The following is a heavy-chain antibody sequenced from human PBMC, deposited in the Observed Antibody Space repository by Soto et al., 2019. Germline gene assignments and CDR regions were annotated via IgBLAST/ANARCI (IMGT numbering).Heavy chain of an antibody. CDR1: GYSFTSYW. CDR3: ARHYYYDSSGYSPSYFDY. D-gene: IGHD3-22*01. Sequence: GESLKISCKGSGYSFTSYWIGWVRQMPGKGLEWMGIIYPGDSDTRYSPSFQGQVTISADKSISTAYLQWSSLKASDTAMYYCARHYYYDSSGYSPSYFDYWGQGTLVTVSS. J-gene: IGHJ4*02. V-gene: IGHV5-51*01. CDR2: IYPGDSDT.